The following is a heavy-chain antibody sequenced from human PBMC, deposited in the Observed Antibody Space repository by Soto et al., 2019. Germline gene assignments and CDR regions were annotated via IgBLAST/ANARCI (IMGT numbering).Heavy chain of an antibody. Sequence: GGSLRLSCAASGFTFSSYEMNWVRQAPGKGLEWVSYISSSGSTIYYADSVKGRFTISRDNAKNSLYLQMNSLRAEDTAVYYCASEEVVPAAPYYYGMDVWGQGTTVTVSS. J-gene: IGHJ6*02. CDR3: ASEEVVPAAPYYYGMDV. CDR1: GFTFSSYE. V-gene: IGHV3-48*03. CDR2: ISSSGSTI. D-gene: IGHD2-2*01.